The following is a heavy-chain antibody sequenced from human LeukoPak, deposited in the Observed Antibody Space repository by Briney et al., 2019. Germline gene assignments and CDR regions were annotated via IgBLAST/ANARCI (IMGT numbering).Heavy chain of an antibody. CDR3: AREWGSTSPRPLDS. V-gene: IGHV4-4*07. D-gene: IGHD2-2*01. CDR2: IYTFDNT. CDR1: GGSIRGYY. J-gene: IGHJ4*02. Sequence: SETLSLTCTVSGGSIRGYYWTWIRQPAGKGLEWIGRIYTFDNTNYNPSPKSRVTMSIDTSKNQFSLNLDSVTAADTAIYYCAREWGSTSPRPLDSWGQGSLVTVSS.